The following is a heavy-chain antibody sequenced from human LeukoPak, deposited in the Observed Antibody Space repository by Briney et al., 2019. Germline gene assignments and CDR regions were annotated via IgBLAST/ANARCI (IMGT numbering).Heavy chain of an antibody. CDR1: GFTFSNYA. CDR2: ISGSGGST. D-gene: IGHD3-3*01. J-gene: IGHJ4*02. Sequence: GSLRLSCTASGFTFSNYATGWVRQAPGKGLEWVSGISGSGGSTYYADSVKGRFTISRDNSKNTLYLQMNSLRAEDTAVYYCAKGKSGYYFDYWGQGTLVTVSS. CDR3: AKGKSGYYFDY. V-gene: IGHV3-23*01.